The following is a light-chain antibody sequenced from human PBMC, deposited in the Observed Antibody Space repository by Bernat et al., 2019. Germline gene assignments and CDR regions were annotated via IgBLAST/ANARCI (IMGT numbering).Light chain of an antibody. CDR3: QQYNNWWP. CDR2: GAS. Sequence: EIVMTQSPTTLSVPPGERATLSCRASQSVSSNLPWYQQKPGQAPRFLIYGASTRATGIPARFSGIGSGTEFTLTISSLQSEDFAVYYCQQYNNWWPFGQGTKVEIK. CDR1: QSVSSN. V-gene: IGKV3-15*01. J-gene: IGKJ1*01.